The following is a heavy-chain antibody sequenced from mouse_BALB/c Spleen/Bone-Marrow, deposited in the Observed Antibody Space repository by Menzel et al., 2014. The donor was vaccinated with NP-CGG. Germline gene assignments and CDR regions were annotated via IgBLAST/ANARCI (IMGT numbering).Heavy chain of an antibody. Sequence: EVQLVESGGGLVQPGGSLRLSCATSGFTFTDYYMSWVRQPPGKALEWLTFIRNKANGYTTEYSASVKGRLTISRDNSQSILYLQMNTLRAEDSATYYCARDMGLLRFDYWGQGTTLTVSS. D-gene: IGHD2-3*01. CDR1: GFTFTDYY. J-gene: IGHJ2*01. V-gene: IGHV7-3*02. CDR2: IRNKANGYTT. CDR3: ARDMGLLRFDY.